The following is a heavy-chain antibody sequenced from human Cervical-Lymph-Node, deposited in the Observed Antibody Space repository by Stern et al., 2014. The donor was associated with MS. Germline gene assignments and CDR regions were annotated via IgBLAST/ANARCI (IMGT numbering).Heavy chain of an antibody. CDR2: IPPGLGTA. D-gene: IGHD1-14*01. J-gene: IGHJ3*02. V-gene: IGHV1-69*06. CDR3: AAGDAFDI. Sequence: QVQLVQSGAEVKKPGSSVKVSCKATGGPFSIYAISWVRQAPGQGLQWVGEIPPGLGTAETSPKFQGRVTISADKSMATVYMQLNSLKYDDSAVYYCAAGDAFDIWGQGTMVTVSS. CDR1: GGPFSIYA.